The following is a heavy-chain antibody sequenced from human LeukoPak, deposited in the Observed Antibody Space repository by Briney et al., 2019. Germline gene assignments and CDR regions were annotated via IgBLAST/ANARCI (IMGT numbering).Heavy chain of an antibody. D-gene: IGHD2-2*02. CDR3: ARGDCSSTSCYTRGY. Sequence: GGSLRLSCAASGFTFSSYEMNWVRQAPGKGLEWVSYISSSGSTIYYADSVKGRFTISRDNAKNSLYLQMNSLRAEDTAVYYCARGDCSSTSCYTRGYWGQGTLVTVSS. CDR1: GFTFSSYE. V-gene: IGHV3-48*03. CDR2: ISSSGSTI. J-gene: IGHJ4*02.